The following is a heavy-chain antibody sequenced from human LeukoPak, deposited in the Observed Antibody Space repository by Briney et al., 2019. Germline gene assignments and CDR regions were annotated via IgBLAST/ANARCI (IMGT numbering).Heavy chain of an antibody. CDR1: GGSISSYY. J-gene: IGHJ6*03. CDR3: ARDPPYYYGSGSYKRGSYYMDV. CDR2: IYTSGST. V-gene: IGHV4-4*07. Sequence: SETLSLTCTVSGGSISSYYWSWIRQPAGKGLEWIGRIYTSGSTNYNPSLKSRVTMSVDTSKNQSSLKLSSVTAADTAVYYCARDPPYYYGSGSYKRGSYYMDVWGKGTTVTVSS. D-gene: IGHD3-10*01.